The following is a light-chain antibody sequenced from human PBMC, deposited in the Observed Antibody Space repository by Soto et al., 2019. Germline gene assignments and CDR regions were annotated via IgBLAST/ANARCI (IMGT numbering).Light chain of an antibody. J-gene: IGKJ1*01. CDR3: QQYNNWPWT. CDR2: GAS. Sequence: EIVMTQSPATLSVSPGGRATLSCRASQSIRDTLAWYQQKPGQAPRLLIYGASKRATVFPARFSGSGSGTDFTLTISSLQSEDFAVYYCQQYNNWPWTFGQGTKVEIK. CDR1: QSIRDT. V-gene: IGKV3-15*01.